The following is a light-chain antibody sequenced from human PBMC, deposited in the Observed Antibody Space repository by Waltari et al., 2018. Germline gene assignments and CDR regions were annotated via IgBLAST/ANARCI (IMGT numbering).Light chain of an antibody. J-gene: IGLJ2*01. CDR1: SLRSNY. CDR3: NSRDSSGNHLRV. Sequence: SSELTQDPAVSVALGQTVRITCQGDSLRSNYASWYQQKPGQAPLLVIYGKNNRPSGIPDRFSGSSSGNTASLTITGAQAEDEADYYCNSRDSSGNHLRVFGGGTKVTVL. CDR2: GKN. V-gene: IGLV3-19*01.